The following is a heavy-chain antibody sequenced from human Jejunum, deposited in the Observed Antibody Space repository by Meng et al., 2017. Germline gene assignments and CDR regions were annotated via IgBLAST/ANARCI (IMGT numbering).Heavy chain of an antibody. D-gene: IGHD1-26*01. V-gene: IGHV3-66*02. CDR2: IYSDGTT. Sequence: GESLKISCAASGFTISSYEMNWVRQAPGKGLERVSVIYSDGTTYYADSVKGRFTISRDDSMNTLYLQMNSLRADDTAVYYCTRETFTGSYPDFFDTWGHGTLVTVSS. CDR1: GFTISSYE. CDR3: TRETFTGSYPDFFDT. J-gene: IGHJ3*02.